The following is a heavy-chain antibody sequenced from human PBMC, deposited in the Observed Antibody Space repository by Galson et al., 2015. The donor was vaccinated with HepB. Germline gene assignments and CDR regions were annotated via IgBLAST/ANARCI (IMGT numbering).Heavy chain of an antibody. J-gene: IGHJ4*01. CDR3: AKVFPEKTDGWYRQALYYFDS. CDR2: ITPSGDNT. CDR1: GFPFSYYA. V-gene: IGHV3-23*01. Sequence: SLRLSCAASGFPFSYYAMTWVRQAPGKGLEWVSAITPSGDNTYSADSLKGRFPISRDNPKNTVFLQMNSLRADDTAIYFCAKVFPEKTDGWYRQALYYFDSWGHGTRVTVSS. D-gene: IGHD6-19*01.